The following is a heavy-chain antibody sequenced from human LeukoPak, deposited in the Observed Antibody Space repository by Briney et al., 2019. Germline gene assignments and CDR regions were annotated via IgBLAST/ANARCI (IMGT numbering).Heavy chain of an antibody. CDR3: ARGRYSADICTGGDSFDI. Sequence: SETLSLTCTVSGGSISNYYWSWIRQPAGKGLEWIGRKYARGSSNYNPPVQSRVTMSVDTSKNQFSLKLRSVTAADTAVYYCARGRYSADICTGGDSFDIWGQGTMVSVSP. D-gene: IGHD1-26*01. V-gene: IGHV4-4*07. CDR2: KYARGSS. J-gene: IGHJ3*02. CDR1: GGSISNYY.